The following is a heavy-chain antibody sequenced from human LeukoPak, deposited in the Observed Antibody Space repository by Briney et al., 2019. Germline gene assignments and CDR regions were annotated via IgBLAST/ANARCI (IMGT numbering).Heavy chain of an antibody. CDR3: ARGIFLPRGKNGDFFDY. J-gene: IGHJ4*02. V-gene: IGHV4-38-2*01. D-gene: IGHD3-3*01. CDR2: IYHSGST. Sequence: PSETLSLTCAVSGYSISSGYYWGWIRPPPGKGLEWIGSIYHSGSTYYNPSLKSRVTISVDTSKNQFSLKLSSVTAADTAVYYCARGIFLPRGKNGDFFDYWDQGTLVTVSS. CDR1: GYSISSGYY.